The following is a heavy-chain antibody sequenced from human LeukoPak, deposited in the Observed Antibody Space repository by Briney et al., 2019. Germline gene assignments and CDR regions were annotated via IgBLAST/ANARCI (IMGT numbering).Heavy chain of an antibody. CDR2: TYYRSKWYN. J-gene: IGHJ2*01. Sequence: SQTLSLTYAISGDSVSSNSAAWNWIRLSPSRGLEWLGRTYYRSKWYNDYAISVKSRITINPDTSKNQFSLQLASVTPEDTAVYFCARVTWYFDLWGRGTLVTVSS. CDR1: GDSVSSNSAA. V-gene: IGHV6-1*01. CDR3: ARVTWYFDL.